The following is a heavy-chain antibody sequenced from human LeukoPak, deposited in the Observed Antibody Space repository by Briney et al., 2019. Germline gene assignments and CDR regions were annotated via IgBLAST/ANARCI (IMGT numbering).Heavy chain of an antibody. CDR2: ISGSGGST. D-gene: IGHD3-22*01. Sequence: GGSLRLSCAASGFTFSSYAMSWVRQAPGKGLEWASAISGSGGSTYYADSVKGRFTISRDNSKNTLYLQMNSLRAEDTAVYYCAKKPGGYYYDGSGYYGNYFDYWGQGTLVTVSS. CDR3: AKKPGGYYYDGSGYYGNYFDY. CDR1: GFTFSSYA. V-gene: IGHV3-23*01. J-gene: IGHJ4*02.